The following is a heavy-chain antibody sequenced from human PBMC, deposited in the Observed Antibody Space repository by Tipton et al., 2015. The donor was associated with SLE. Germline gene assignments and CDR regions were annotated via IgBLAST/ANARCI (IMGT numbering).Heavy chain of an antibody. Sequence: GLVKPSETLSLICTVSGGSISSHYWTWIRQPPGKGLEWIGYFYYSGGTSYNPSLKSRVTISLGTSKSQFSLKLRSVTAADTAVYYCAREQWLVLWGYFDYWGQGSLVTVSS. V-gene: IGHV4-59*11. CDR1: GGSISSHY. CDR3: AREQWLVLWGYFDY. D-gene: IGHD6-19*01. J-gene: IGHJ4*02. CDR2: FYYSGGT.